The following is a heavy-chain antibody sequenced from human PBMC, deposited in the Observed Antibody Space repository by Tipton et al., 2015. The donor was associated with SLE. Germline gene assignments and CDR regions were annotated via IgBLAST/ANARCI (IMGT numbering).Heavy chain of an antibody. CDR3: ARRTEGDSSSWYYFDY. CDR2: INHSGST. Sequence: TLSLTCAVYGGSFSNYYWSWIRQPPGKGLEWIGEINHSGSTNYNPSLKSRVTISVDTSKNQFSLKVSSVTAADTAVYYCARRTEGDSSSWYYFDYWGQGTLVTVSS. D-gene: IGHD6-13*01. J-gene: IGHJ4*02. V-gene: IGHV4-34*01. CDR1: GGSFSNYY.